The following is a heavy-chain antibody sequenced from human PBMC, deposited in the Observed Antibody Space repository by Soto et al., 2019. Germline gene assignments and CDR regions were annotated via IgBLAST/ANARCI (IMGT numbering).Heavy chain of an antibody. CDR1: GFTFSSYG. V-gene: IGHV3-30*18. Sequence: PGGSLRLSCAASGFTFSSYGMHWVRQAPGKGLEWVAVISYDGSNKYYADSVKGRFTISRDNSKNTLYLQMNSLRAEDTAVYYCAKDHYYGSGSDYYYDMDVWGKGTTVTVSS. J-gene: IGHJ6*03. D-gene: IGHD3-10*01. CDR2: ISYDGSNK. CDR3: AKDHYYGSGSDYYYDMDV.